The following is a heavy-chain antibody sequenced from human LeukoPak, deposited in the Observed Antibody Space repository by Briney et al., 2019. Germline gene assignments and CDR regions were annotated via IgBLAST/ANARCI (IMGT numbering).Heavy chain of an antibody. V-gene: IGHV3-73*01. D-gene: IGHD1-26*01. Sequence: GGSLRLSCAASGFTFSGSAMHWVRQASGKGLEWVGRIRSKANSYATAYAASVKGRFTISRDDSKNTAYLQMNSLKTEDTAVYYCTRLRVGADYWGRGTLVTVSS. CDR1: GFTFSGSA. J-gene: IGHJ4*02. CDR3: TRLRVGADY. CDR2: IRSKANSYAT.